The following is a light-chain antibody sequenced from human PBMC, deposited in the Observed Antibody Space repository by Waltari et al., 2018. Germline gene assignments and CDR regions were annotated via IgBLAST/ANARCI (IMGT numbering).Light chain of an antibody. J-gene: IGKJ4*01. CDR3: QEYDSLPVT. CDR2: EAS. Sequence: DIQMTQSPSTLSASVGDRVTITCRASQSGKNNLAWYQQKAGQAPKVVIHEASRLEGGVPSRFSGSGYGTEFTLTISSLEPDDFATYYCQEYDSLPVTFGGGTKVEIK. V-gene: IGKV1-5*03. CDR1: QSGKNN.